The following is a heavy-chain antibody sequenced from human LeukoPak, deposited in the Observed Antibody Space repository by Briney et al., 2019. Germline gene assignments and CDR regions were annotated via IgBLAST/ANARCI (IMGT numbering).Heavy chain of an antibody. D-gene: IGHD4-17*01. J-gene: IGHJ4*02. V-gene: IGHV1-24*01. CDR3: ATVVYGDYYFDY. CDR2: FDPEDGET. Sequence: ASVKVSCKVSGYTLTELSMHWVRQAPGKGLEWMGGFDPEDGETIYAQKFQGRVTMTEDTSTDTAYMELGSLRSEDTAVYYCATVVYGDYYFDYWGQGTLVTVSS. CDR1: GYTLTELS.